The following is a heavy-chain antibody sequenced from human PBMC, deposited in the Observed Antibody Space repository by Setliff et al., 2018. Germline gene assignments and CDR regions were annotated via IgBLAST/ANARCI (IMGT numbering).Heavy chain of an antibody. V-gene: IGHV4-39*01. D-gene: IGHD7-27*01. J-gene: IGHJ4*02. CDR3: ARHRPNLPFDA. CDR2: VYYSGDT. CDR1: GGSISNSDYY. Sequence: PSETLSLTCSVSGGSISNSDYYWDWIRQPPGKGLEWIGRVYYSGDTYYIPSLLSRVTISVDTSKNQFSLKLSPVTAADTSVYFCARHRPNLPFDAWGQGALVTVSS.